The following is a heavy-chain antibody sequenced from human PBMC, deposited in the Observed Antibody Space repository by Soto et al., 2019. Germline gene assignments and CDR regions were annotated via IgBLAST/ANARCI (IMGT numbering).Heavy chain of an antibody. CDR2: INPRDSDV. CDR3: AGPIIDGSENSYGMDV. CDR1: DYKFAAYW. D-gene: IGHD3-10*01. J-gene: IGHJ6*02. Sequence: LGDSLKLSCKRFDYKFAAYWIGWVRQMPGKGLEWMGVINPRDSDVKYSPPFEGQVTISADKSINTAFLQWRSLKASDTAMYYCAGPIIDGSENSYGMDVCGQGTKVTVAS. V-gene: IGHV5-51*01.